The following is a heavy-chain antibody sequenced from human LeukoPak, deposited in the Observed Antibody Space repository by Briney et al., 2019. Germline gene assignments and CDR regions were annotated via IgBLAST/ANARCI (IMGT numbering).Heavy chain of an antibody. CDR3: AKTRRFGEFPDFDY. V-gene: IGHV3-23*01. D-gene: IGHD3-10*01. J-gene: IGHJ4*02. CDR1: GFIFSSYG. CDR2: ISGSGGST. Sequence: GGSLRLSCAASGFIFSSYGMSWVRQAPGKGLEWVSAISGSGGSTYYADSVKGRFTISRDNSKNTLYLQMNSLRAEDTAVYYCAKTRRFGEFPDFDYWGQGTLVTVSS.